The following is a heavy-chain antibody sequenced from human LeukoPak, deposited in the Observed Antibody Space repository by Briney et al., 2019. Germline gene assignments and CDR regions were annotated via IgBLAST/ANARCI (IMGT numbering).Heavy chain of an antibody. D-gene: IGHD2-21*02. CDR1: GYSFTSYW. J-gene: IGHJ4*02. Sequence: GESLKISCKGSGYSFTSYWIGWVRQMPGKGLEWMGIIYPGDSDTRYSPSFQGQVTISADKYISTAYLQWSSLKASDTAMYYCARSSLAYCGGDCYSGFYYWGQGTLVTVSS. CDR2: IYPGDSDT. CDR3: ARSSLAYCGGDCYSGFYY. V-gene: IGHV5-51*01.